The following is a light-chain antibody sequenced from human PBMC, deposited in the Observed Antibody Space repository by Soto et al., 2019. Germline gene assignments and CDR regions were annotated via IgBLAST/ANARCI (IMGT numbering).Light chain of an antibody. Sequence: QSALAQPASVSGSPGQSITIYCTGTSSDVGGYDYVSWYQQHPGKVPKFLIYEVTNRPSGVSHRFSGSKSGNTASLTISGLQAEDEADYYCSSYTTASTYVFGTGTKVTVL. V-gene: IGLV2-14*01. CDR2: EVT. CDR1: SSDVGGYDY. CDR3: SSYTTASTYV. J-gene: IGLJ1*01.